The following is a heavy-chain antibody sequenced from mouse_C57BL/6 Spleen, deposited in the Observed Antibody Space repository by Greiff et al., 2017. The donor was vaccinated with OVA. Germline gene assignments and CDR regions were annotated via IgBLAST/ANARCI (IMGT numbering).Heavy chain of an antibody. CDR1: GFNIQNTY. CDR3: ARGDYDYDGAFDY. J-gene: IGHJ2*01. V-gene: IGHV14-3*01. D-gene: IGHD2-4*01. Sequence: DVQLQESVAELVRPGASVKLSCTASGFNIQNTYMHWVKQRPEPGLEWIGRLDPANGNTKYAPKFQGKATITADTSSNTAYLQLSSLTSEDTAIYYCARGDYDYDGAFDYWGQGTTLTVSS. CDR2: LDPANGNT.